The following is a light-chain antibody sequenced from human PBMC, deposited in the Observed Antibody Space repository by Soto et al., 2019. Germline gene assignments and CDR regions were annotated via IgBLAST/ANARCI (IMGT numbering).Light chain of an antibody. Sequence: QSVLTQPASVSGSPGQSITISCTGTSSDVGSHNLVTWYQQHPGQAPKLMIYEVSKRPLGVSARFSASKSGNSASLTISGLQAADGADYYCCSYGGSRAVFGGGTPLPV. CDR1: SSDVGSHNL. CDR3: CSYGGSRAV. V-gene: IGLV2-23*02. J-gene: IGLJ7*01. CDR2: EVS.